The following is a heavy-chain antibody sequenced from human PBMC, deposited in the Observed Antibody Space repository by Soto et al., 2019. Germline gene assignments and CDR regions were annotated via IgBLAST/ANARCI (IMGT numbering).Heavy chain of an antibody. CDR2: IYWDDDK. CDR1: GFSLSTSGVG. CDR3: AHSARSTVTTHFDY. J-gene: IGHJ4*02. Sequence: QITLKESGPTLVKPTQTLTLTCTFSGFSLSTSGVGVGWIRQPPGKALEWLALIYWDDDKRYSPSLKSRLTITKDTSNNQGVLTMTNMDPVDTATYYCAHSARSTVTTHFDYWGQGTLVTVSS. D-gene: IGHD4-17*01. V-gene: IGHV2-5*02.